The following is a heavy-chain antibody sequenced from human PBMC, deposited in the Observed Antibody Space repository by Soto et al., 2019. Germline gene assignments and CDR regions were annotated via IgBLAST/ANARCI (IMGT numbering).Heavy chain of an antibody. D-gene: IGHD5-12*01. CDR3: ARVGYSGYDLPPTEDY. CDR1: GGSVSSGSYY. J-gene: IGHJ4*02. CDR2: IYYSGST. V-gene: IGHV4-61*01. Sequence: PSETLSLTCTVSGGSVSSGSYYWSWIRQPPGKGLEWIGYIYYSGSTNYNPSLKSRVTISVDTSKNQFSLKLSSVTAADTAVYYCARVGYSGYDLPPTEDYWGQGTLVTVSS.